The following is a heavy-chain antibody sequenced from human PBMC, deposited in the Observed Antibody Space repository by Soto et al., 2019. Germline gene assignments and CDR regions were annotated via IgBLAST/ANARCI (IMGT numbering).Heavy chain of an antibody. CDR3: SRAYGAGSFDF. D-gene: IGHD3-10*01. J-gene: IGHJ5*01. V-gene: IGHV1-8*01. CDR1: GYTFRSYD. CDR2: VNHHTGNT. Sequence: QVQLVQSGAEVKKPGASVKVSCTGSGYTFRSYDIHWGRQATGQGLERMGWVNHHTGNTGYAQKFPGRVPMTRDMSKRSAYMEVNSRTSEDTAISYCSRAYGAGSFDFWGQGTLVSVSS.